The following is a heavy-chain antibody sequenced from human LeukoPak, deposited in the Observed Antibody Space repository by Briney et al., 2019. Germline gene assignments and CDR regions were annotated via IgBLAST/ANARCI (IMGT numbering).Heavy chain of an antibody. CDR1: GFTFSSWW. V-gene: IGHV3-7*01. D-gene: IGHD3-22*01. J-gene: IGHJ4*02. Sequence: GGSLRLSCAASGFTFSSWWMSWVRQAPGKALEWVANIKQDGSVTFYEDSVKGRFTLSRDNARNSLYLQMDSLRAEDTAVYYCARLYDSRDLLAFDYWGQGILVTVSS. CDR3: ARLYDSRDLLAFDY. CDR2: IKQDGSVT.